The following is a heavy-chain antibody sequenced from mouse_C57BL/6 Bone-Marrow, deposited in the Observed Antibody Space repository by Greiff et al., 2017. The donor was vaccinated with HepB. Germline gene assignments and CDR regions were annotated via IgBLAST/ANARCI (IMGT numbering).Heavy chain of an antibody. D-gene: IGHD1-1*01. CDR1: GFTFSDYG. Sequence: EVKLVESGGGLVKPGGSLKLSCAASGFTFSDYGMYWVRQAPEKGLEWVAYISSGSSTIYYADTVKGRYTISRDYAKNTLFLQMTSLRSEDTPMYYYARAYYCSRPYWCFDVWGTGTTVTVSS. CDR3: ARAYYCSRPYWCFDV. CDR2: ISSGSSTI. V-gene: IGHV5-17*01. J-gene: IGHJ1*03.